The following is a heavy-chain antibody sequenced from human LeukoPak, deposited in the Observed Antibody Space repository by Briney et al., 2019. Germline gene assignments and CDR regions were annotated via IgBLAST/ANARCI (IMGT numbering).Heavy chain of an antibody. CDR2: IYYSGST. V-gene: IGHV4-59*12. D-gene: IGHD3-3*01. CDR1: GGSISSYY. CDR3: ARGTRYDFWSGYTPAFDH. Sequence: PSETLSLTCTVSGGSISSYYWSWIRQPPGKGLEWIGYIYYSGSTNYNPSLKSRVTISVDTSKNQFSLKLSSVTAADTAVYYCARGTRYDFWSGYTPAFDHWGQGTLVTVSS. J-gene: IGHJ4*02.